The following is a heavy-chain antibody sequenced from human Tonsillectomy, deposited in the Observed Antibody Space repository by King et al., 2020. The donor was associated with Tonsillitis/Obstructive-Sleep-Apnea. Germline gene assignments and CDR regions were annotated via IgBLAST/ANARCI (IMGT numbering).Heavy chain of an antibody. CDR3: ARDKDTAMVSIFHSYYYYMDV. Sequence: VQLVESGAEVKKPGASVKVSCKASGYTFTRHYMHWVRQAPGQGLEWMGIINPSGGSTSYAQKFQVRVTMTRDTSTSTVYMELSSLRSEDTAVYYCARDKDTAMVSIFHSYYYYMDVWGKGTTVTVSS. V-gene: IGHV1-46*01. CDR2: INPSGGST. J-gene: IGHJ6*03. D-gene: IGHD5-18*01. CDR1: GYTFTRHY.